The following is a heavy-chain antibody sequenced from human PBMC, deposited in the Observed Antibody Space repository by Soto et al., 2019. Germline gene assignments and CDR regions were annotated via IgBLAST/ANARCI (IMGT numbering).Heavy chain of an antibody. CDR3: VRRDTAMATDY. J-gene: IGHJ4*02. Sequence: SETLSLTCTVSGGSISSRNYYWGWIRQPPGKGLEWIGNIYYSGSTYYNPSLKSRVTMSVDTSKNQFSLKLSSVTAADTAVYYCVRRDTAMATDYWGQGTLVTVSS. CDR2: IYYSGST. V-gene: IGHV4-39*01. CDR1: GGSISSRNYY. D-gene: IGHD5-18*01.